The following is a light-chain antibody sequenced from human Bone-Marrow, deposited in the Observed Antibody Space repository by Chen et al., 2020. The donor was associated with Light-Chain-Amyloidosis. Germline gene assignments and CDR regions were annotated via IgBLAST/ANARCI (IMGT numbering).Light chain of an antibody. CDR3: SSYTITNTLV. CDR2: EVT. CDR1: SSVVGGDNY. Sequence: QSALTQPASVSGSPGQSITISCSGTSSVVGGDNYVSWYQQHPDKAPKLMIYEVTNRPSWVPDRFSGSKSDNTASLTISGLQTEDEADYFCSSYTITNTLVFGSGTRVTVL. V-gene: IGLV2-14*01. J-gene: IGLJ1*01.